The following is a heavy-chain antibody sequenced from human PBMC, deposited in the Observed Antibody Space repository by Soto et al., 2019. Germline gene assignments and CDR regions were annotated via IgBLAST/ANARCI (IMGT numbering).Heavy chain of an antibody. CDR3: ARGWGRVAPPWFDP. CDR1: GFTFSSYD. D-gene: IGHD3-16*01. J-gene: IGHJ5*02. V-gene: IGHV3-13*04. Sequence: EVQLVESGGGLVQPGGSLRLSCAASGFTFSSYDMHWVRQATGKGLEWVSAIGTAGDTYYPGSVKGRFTISRENAKNSLYLQMNSLRAGDTAVYYCARGWGRVAPPWFDPWGHGTLVTVSS. CDR2: IGTAGDT.